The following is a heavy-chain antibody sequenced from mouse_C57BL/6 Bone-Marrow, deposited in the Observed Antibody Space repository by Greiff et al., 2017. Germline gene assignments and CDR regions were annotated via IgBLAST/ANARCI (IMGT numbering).Heavy chain of an antibody. V-gene: IGHV1-59*01. Sequence: QVQLQQPGAELVRPGTSVKLSCKASGYTFTSYWMHWVKQRPGQGLEWIGVIDPSDSYTNYNQKFEGKATLTVDTSSSTAYMQLSSLTSEDSAVYYCARKGSFAYWGQGTLVTVSA. CDR1: GYTFTSYW. J-gene: IGHJ3*01. CDR2: IDPSDSYT. CDR3: ARKGSFAY.